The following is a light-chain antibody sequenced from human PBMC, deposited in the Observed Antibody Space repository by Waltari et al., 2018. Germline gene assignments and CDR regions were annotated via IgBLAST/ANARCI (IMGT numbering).Light chain of an antibody. CDR3: QAWDTTSGV. J-gene: IGLJ2*01. CDR1: KLGDKH. V-gene: IGLV3-1*01. Sequence: SFELTQPTSVSVSPGQTASITCSGDKLGDKHVCWYQQKPGQSPVAVIYHDNRRPSGIPERFSGSNSGNTATLTISGTQAMDEADYFCQAWDTTSGVFGGGTKLTVL. CDR2: HDN.